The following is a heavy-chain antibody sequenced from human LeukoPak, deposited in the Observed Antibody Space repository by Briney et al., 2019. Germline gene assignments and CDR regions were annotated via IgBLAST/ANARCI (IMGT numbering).Heavy chain of an antibody. Sequence: PSETLSLTCAVYGGSFSGYYWSWIRQPPGKGLEWIGEINHSGSTNYNPSLKRRVTISVDTSKNQFSLKLSSVTAADTAVYYCARVRRRYSGYDGFDYWGQGTLVTVSS. J-gene: IGHJ4*02. CDR1: GGSFSGYY. CDR2: INHSGST. CDR3: ARVRRRYSGYDGFDY. V-gene: IGHV4-34*01. D-gene: IGHD5-12*01.